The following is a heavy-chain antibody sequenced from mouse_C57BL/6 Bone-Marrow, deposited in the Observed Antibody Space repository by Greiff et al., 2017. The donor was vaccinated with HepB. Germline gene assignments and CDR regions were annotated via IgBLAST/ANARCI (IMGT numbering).Heavy chain of an antibody. Sequence: QVHVKQSGAELARPGASVKLSCKASGYTFTSYGISWVKQRTGQGLEWIGEIYPRSGNTYYNEKFKGKATLTADKSSSTAYMELRSLTSEDSAVYFCARRGQLRLLFAYWGQGTLVTVSA. CDR2: IYPRSGNT. CDR3: ARRGQLRLLFAY. CDR1: GYTFTSYG. V-gene: IGHV1-81*01. D-gene: IGHD3-2*02. J-gene: IGHJ3*01.